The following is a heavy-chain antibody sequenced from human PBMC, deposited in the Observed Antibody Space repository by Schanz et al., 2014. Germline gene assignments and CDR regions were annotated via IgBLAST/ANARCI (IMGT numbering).Heavy chain of an antibody. CDR2: IIHDGSET. CDR1: GFTFSNYW. CDR3: ARALKNSRRSYYDN. Sequence: VQLVESGGALVQPGGSLRLSCSASGFTFSNYWMSWVRQAPGKGLEWVANIIHDGSETFYVDSVKGRFTISRDNAKNSVYLQLNGLRAEDKAVYYCARALKNSRRSYYDNWGQGTLVTVSA. V-gene: IGHV3-7*01. J-gene: IGHJ4*02. D-gene: IGHD6-13*01.